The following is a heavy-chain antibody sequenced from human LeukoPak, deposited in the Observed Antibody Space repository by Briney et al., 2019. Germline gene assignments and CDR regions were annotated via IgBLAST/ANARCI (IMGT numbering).Heavy chain of an antibody. D-gene: IGHD3-3*01. Sequence: GASVKVSCKASGYTFTSYGISWVRQAPGQGLEWMGWISAYNGNTNYAQKFQGRVTMTRNTSISTAYMELSSLRSEDTAVYNCARGAGVVICKHRRHINEYYFDYWGEGTLVTVSS. V-gene: IGHV1-18*01. CDR2: ISAYNGNT. CDR1: GYTFTSYG. J-gene: IGHJ4*02. CDR3: ARGAGVVICKHRRHINEYYFDY.